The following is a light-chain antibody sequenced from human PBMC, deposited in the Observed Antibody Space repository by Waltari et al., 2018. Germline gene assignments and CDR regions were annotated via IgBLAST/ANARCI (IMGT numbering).Light chain of an antibody. Sequence: QSVLTQPPSVSGPPGQRLTISCSGSFSNIGSNSVNWYQQLPGISPRLLIYNTNQGPSGVPHRCSASKSGTSASLAITGLQSEDEAYYYCAAWDDSLGAVFGGGTKLTVL. J-gene: IGLJ3*02. CDR3: AAWDDSLGAV. CDR2: NTN. V-gene: IGLV1-44*01. CDR1: FSNIGSNS.